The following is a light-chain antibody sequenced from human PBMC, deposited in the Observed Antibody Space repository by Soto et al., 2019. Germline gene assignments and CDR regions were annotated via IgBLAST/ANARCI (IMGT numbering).Light chain of an antibody. Sequence: EMVMTQSPATLSVSPGESATLSCRASQSVRSNLAWYQQRPGQPPRLLIYGPSTRATGIPARFSGSGSGTEFTLTISSLQSEDFAFYYCEQYDIGPLTFGGGTKVEIK. CDR3: EQYDIGPLT. CDR2: GPS. J-gene: IGKJ4*01. CDR1: QSVRSN. V-gene: IGKV3-15*01.